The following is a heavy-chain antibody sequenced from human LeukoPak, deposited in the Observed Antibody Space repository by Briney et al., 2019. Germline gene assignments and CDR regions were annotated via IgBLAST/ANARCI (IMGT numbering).Heavy chain of an antibody. D-gene: IGHD3-10*01. Sequence: GGSLRLSCAASEFTFSDSWMTWVRQAPGRGLEWVADINQDGKTKSYMDSVEGRFTISRDNARNSMYLQMSSLRAEDTAVYYCARDPAFGALDYWGQGTLVTVSS. CDR1: EFTFSDSW. CDR2: INQDGKTK. CDR3: ARDPAFGALDY. V-gene: IGHV3-7*01. J-gene: IGHJ4*02.